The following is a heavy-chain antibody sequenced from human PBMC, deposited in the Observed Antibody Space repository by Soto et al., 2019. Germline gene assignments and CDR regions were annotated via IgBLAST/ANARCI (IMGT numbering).Heavy chain of an antibody. V-gene: IGHV3-23*01. CDR1: GFTFNNFA. CDR2: VSSGGDNT. Sequence: EVQLLQSGGGLGQPGGSLTLSCAASGFTFNNFAMTWVRQAPGKGLEWVSSVSSGGDNTWYADSVKGRFTISRDNPKNTLYRNMKTLSAADTAVYYCAKVHLPHSTYGGGYLLDFWGKGTLSPSPQ. D-gene: IGHD4-4*01. CDR3: AKVHLPHSTYGGGYLLDF. J-gene: IGHJ4*02.